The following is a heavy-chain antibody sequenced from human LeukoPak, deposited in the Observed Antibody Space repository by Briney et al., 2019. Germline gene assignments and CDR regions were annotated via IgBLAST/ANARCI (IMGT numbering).Heavy chain of an antibody. Sequence: PGGSLRLSCAASGFTFRSYAMHWVRQAPGKGLEWVAVISYDGSNKYYADSVKGRFTISRDNSKNTLYLQMNSLRAEDTAVYYCARDSSAAGTDYFDYWGQGTLVTVSS. CDR3: ARDSSAAGTDYFDY. D-gene: IGHD6-13*01. J-gene: IGHJ4*02. CDR1: GFTFRSYA. CDR2: ISYDGSNK. V-gene: IGHV3-30-3*01.